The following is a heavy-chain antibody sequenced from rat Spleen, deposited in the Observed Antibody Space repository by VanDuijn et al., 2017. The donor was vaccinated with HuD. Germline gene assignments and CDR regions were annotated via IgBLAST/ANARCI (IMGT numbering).Heavy chain of an antibody. J-gene: IGHJ2*01. Sequence: QVQLKESGPDLVQPSQTLSLTCTVAGFSLTSYNVHWVRQPPGKGLEWMGVIWHTGGTRYNSALKSRLSISKDTSKSQVFLEMNSLQTEDTATYYCAREPPLAYYFDYWGQGVMVTVSS. CDR2: IWHTGGT. V-gene: IGHV2-41*01. CDR1: GFSLTSYN. D-gene: IGHD3-1*01. CDR3: AREPPLAYYFDY.